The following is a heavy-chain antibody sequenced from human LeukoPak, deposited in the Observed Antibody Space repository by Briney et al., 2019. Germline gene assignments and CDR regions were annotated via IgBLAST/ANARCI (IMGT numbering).Heavy chain of an antibody. CDR3: ARDFRAYYYDSSGH. Sequence: GGSLRLSCAASGFPFSDYYMSWIRQAPGKGLEWVSYISSSSSTIYYADSVKGRFTISRDNAKNSLYLQMNSLRAEDTAVYYCARDFRAYYYDSSGHWGQGTLVTVSS. CDR1: GFPFSDYY. J-gene: IGHJ4*02. D-gene: IGHD3-22*01. CDR2: ISSSSSTI. V-gene: IGHV3-11*04.